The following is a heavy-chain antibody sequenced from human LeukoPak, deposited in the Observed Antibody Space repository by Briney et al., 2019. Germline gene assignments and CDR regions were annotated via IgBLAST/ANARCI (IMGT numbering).Heavy chain of an antibody. V-gene: IGHV1-2*02. CDR1: GYTFTGYY. CDR2: INPNSGGT. J-gene: IGHJ5*02. D-gene: IGHD2-15*01. CDR3: ARANGYCSGGSCPNWFDP. Sequence: ASVKVSCKASGYTFTGYYMHWVRQAPGQGLEWMGWINPNSGGTNYAQKFQGRVTMTRDTSISTAYMELGRLRSDDTAVYYCARANGYCSGGSCPNWFDPWGQGTLVTVSS.